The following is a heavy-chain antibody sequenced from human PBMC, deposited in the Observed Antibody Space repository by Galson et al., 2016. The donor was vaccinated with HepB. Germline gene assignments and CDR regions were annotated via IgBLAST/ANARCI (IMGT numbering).Heavy chain of an antibody. J-gene: IGHJ3*01. Sequence: SVKVSCKVSGDSLSELSMHWVRQAPGKGLEYMGISVAEDGEPFYAEKFQGRVPMMEDTSTDTAYLELRSLRSEDTAVYYCATDRAEAALEAFDLWGRGTMVTVSS. CDR2: SVAEDGEP. CDR1: GDSLSELS. CDR3: ATDRAEAALEAFDL. D-gene: IGHD6-19*01. V-gene: IGHV1-24*01.